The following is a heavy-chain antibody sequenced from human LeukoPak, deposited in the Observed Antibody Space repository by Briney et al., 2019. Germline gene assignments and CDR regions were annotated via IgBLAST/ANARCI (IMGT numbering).Heavy chain of an antibody. J-gene: IGHJ4*02. Sequence: ASVKVSCKASGGTFSSYAISWVRQAPGQGLEWMGRIIPILGIANYAQKFQGRVTITADKSTSTAYMELSSLRSEDTAVYYCATDVHTIVGATSSWGQGTLVTVSS. CDR3: ATDVHTIVGATSS. V-gene: IGHV1-69*04. D-gene: IGHD1-26*01. CDR2: IIPILGIA. CDR1: GGTFSSYA.